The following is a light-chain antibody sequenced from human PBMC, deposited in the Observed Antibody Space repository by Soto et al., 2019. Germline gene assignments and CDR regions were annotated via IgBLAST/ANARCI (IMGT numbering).Light chain of an antibody. CDR3: RSWDSSLSAYV. Sequence: QCLLTQPPSVSAAPGQKVTISCSGSSSNIGGNSVSWYQQLPGTAPKLLIYDDNKRPSGIPDRFSGSKYGTSATLGITGFQTGDEADYYCRSWDSSLSAYVFGTGTKVTVL. CDR2: DDN. J-gene: IGLJ1*01. CDR1: SSNIGGNS. V-gene: IGLV1-51*01.